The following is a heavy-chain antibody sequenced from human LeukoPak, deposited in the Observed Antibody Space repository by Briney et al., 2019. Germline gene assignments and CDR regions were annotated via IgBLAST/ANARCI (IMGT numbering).Heavy chain of an antibody. CDR2: INHSGST. D-gene: IGHD3-10*01. CDR3: ARGAERITMVRGLYYYYYYMDV. J-gene: IGHJ6*03. CDR1: GGSFSGYY. Sequence: SETLSLTCAVYGGSFSGYYWSWIRQPPGKGLEWIGEINHSGSTNYNPSLKSRVTISVDTSKNQFSLKLSSVTAADTAVYYCARGAERITMVRGLYYYYYYMDVWGKGTTVTVSS. V-gene: IGHV4-34*01.